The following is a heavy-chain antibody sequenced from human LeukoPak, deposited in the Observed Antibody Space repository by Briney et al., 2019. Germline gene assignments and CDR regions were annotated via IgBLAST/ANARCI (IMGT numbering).Heavy chain of an antibody. V-gene: IGHV5-51*01. D-gene: IGHD1-26*01. CDR2: IYPGDSDT. J-gene: IGHJ4*02. CDR1: GYSFTSYW. CDR3: ARAPSGTFSPYYFDY. Sequence: GESLKISCTGSGYSFTSYWIGWVRQMSGKGLEWMGIIYPGDSDTRYSPSFQGQVTISADNSIDTAYLQWSSLKASDTAMYYCARAPSGTFSPYYFDYWGQGALITVSS.